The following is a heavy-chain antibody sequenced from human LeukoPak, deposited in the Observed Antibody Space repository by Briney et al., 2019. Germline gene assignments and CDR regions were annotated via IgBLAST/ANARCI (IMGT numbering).Heavy chain of an antibody. CDR3: ARVKTERGEAYFDY. CDR1: GGSISSYY. J-gene: IGHJ4*02. Sequence: SETLSLTCTVSGGSISSYYWSWIRQPAGKGLEWIGRIYTSGSTNYNPSLKSRVTMSVDTSKNQFSLKLSSVTAADTAVYYCARVKTERGEAYFDYWGQGTLVTVSS. V-gene: IGHV4-4*07. CDR2: IYTSGST. D-gene: IGHD1-14*01.